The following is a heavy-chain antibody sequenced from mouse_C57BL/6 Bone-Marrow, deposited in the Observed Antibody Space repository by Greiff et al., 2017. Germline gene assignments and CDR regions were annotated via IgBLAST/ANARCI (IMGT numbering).Heavy chain of an antibody. V-gene: IGHV1-69*01. CDR1: GYTFTSYW. Sequence: QVQLQQPGAELVMPGASVKLSCKASGYTFTSYWMHWVKQRPGQGLEWIGEIDPSDSYTNYNQKVKGKSTLTVDKSSSTASMQLSSLTSEDSAVYYCARTVWNYGSSDWYCDVWGTGTTVTVSS. J-gene: IGHJ1*03. CDR3: ARTVWNYGSSDWYCDV. CDR2: IDPSDSYT. D-gene: IGHD1-1*01.